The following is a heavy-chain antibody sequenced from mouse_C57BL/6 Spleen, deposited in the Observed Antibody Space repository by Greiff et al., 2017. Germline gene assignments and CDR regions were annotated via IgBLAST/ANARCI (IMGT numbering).Heavy chain of an antibody. V-gene: IGHV1-54*01. CDR3: ARSSAMDY. CDR2: LNPGSGGT. Sequence: QVQLQQSGAELVRPGTSVKVSCKASGYAFTNYLLEWVKQRPGQGLEWIGVLNPGSGGTNYNEKFKGKATLTADKSSSTASMQLSSLTSEDSAVYFCARSSAMDYWGQGTSVTVSS. J-gene: IGHJ4*01. CDR1: GYAFTNYL.